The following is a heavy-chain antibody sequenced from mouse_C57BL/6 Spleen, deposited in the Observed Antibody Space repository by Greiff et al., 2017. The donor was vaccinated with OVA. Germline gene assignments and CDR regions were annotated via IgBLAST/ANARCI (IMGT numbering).Heavy chain of an antibody. V-gene: IGHV1-72*01. Sequence: QVQLQQPGAELVKPGASVKMSCKASGYTFTSYWMPWVKQRPGRGLEWIGRIDPNSGGTKDNEKFKSKATLTVDKPSSTAYMQLSSLTSEDSAVYYGAYMDGYDWYFDVWGTGTTVTVSS. D-gene: IGHD2-2*01. CDR3: AYMDGYDWYFDV. CDR2: IDPNSGGT. CDR1: GYTFTSYW. J-gene: IGHJ1*03.